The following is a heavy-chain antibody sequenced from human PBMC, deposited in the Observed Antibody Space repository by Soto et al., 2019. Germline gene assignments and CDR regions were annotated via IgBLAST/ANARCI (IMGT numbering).Heavy chain of an antibody. CDR1: GFNFSSYG. Sequence: QVQLVESGGGGVQPGGSLRLSCAADGFNFSSYGMHWVRQAPGKGLEWVAVIWYHGRSQFYADSVQGRFTISRDNSKNTLYLHMNSLRAEDTAVYYCARWGRDMDVWGQGTTVTVSS. V-gene: IGHV3-33*01. CDR3: ARWGRDMDV. CDR2: IWYHGRSQ. J-gene: IGHJ6*02. D-gene: IGHD3-10*01.